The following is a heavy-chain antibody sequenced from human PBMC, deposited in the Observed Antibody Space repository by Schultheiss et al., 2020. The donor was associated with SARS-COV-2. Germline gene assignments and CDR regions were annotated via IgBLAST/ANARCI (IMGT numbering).Heavy chain of an antibody. CDR3: ARNRTVTGGMDV. CDR1: GGSISSSNW. D-gene: IGHD4-11*01. V-gene: IGHV4-4*02. J-gene: IGHJ6*02. Sequence: SETLSLTCAVSGGSISSSNWWSWVRQPPGKGLEWIGEIYHSGSTNYNPSLKSRVTISVDTSKNQFSLKLSSVTAADTAVYYCARNRTVTGGMDVWGQGTTVTVSS. CDR2: IYHSGST.